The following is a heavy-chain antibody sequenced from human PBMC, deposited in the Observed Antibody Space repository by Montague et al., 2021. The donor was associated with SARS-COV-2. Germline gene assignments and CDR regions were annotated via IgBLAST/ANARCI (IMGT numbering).Heavy chain of an antibody. J-gene: IGHJ5*02. Sequence: SETLSLTCAVSGGSISSSNWWSWVRQPPGKGLAWIGEIYHSGSTNYNPSLKSRVTISVDTSKNQFSLKLSSVTAADTAEYYCARHHPVGGVRPWGQGTLVTVSS. CDR3: ARHHPVGGVRP. V-gene: IGHV4-4*02. CDR2: IYHSGST. D-gene: IGHD2-8*02. CDR1: GGSISSSNW.